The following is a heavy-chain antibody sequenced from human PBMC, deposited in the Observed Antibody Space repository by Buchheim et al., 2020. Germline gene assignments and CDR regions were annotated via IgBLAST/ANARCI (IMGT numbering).Heavy chain of an antibody. J-gene: IGHJ4*02. CDR2: IKQDGSEK. CDR3: ASSYQAAYFDY. D-gene: IGHD2-2*01. Sequence: EVQLVESGGGLVQPGGSLRLSCAASGFTFSRYWMHWVRQAPGKGLEWVANIKQDGSEKYYVDSVKGRFTISRDYAKNSLYLQMNSLRAEDTAVYYCASSYQAAYFDYWGQGTL. CDR1: GFTFSRYW. V-gene: IGHV3-7*01.